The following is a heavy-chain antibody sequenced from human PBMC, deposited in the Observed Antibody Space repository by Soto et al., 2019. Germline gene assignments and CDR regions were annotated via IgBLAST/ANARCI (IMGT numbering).Heavy chain of an antibody. CDR2: INPSGGST. CDR1: WYTFPRYY. Sequence: APVKGSCKGSWYTFPRYYMHWVRQAPGQGLEWMGLINPSGGSTSYAQKFQGRVTMTRDTSTSTVYMELSSLRSEDTAVYYCLTSAFDIWGQGTMVTVSS. J-gene: IGHJ3*02. CDR3: LTSAFDI. V-gene: IGHV1-46*01.